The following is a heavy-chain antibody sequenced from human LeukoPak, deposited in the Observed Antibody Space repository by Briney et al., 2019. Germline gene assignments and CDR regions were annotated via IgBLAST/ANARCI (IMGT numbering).Heavy chain of an antibody. CDR3: AKTQGYYDA. J-gene: IGHJ5*02. V-gene: IGHV3-23*01. Sequence: GGSLRLSCVASGFTFSNYAMSWVRQAPGKGLELVSGIWGTDDKTVYGDAVKGRFTISRDNSKNTLYLQMDSLRADDTAVYYCAKTQGYYDAWGQGALVTVSS. D-gene: IGHD2-15*01. CDR2: IWGTDDKT. CDR1: GFTFSNYA.